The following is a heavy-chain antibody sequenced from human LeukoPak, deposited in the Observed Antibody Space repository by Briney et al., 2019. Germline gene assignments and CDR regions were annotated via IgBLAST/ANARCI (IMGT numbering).Heavy chain of an antibody. J-gene: IGHJ4*02. Sequence: PSETLSLTCSVSADTISSYYWNWIRQPPGEGLEWIGYVFYSGSTDYNPSLKSRVSISVDTSKNQFSLKLSSVTAADTAVYYCARIARWGVYYFDYWGQGTLVTVSP. V-gene: IGHV4-59*08. CDR2: VFYSGST. CDR3: ARIARWGVYYFDY. D-gene: IGHD3-16*01. CDR1: ADTISSYY.